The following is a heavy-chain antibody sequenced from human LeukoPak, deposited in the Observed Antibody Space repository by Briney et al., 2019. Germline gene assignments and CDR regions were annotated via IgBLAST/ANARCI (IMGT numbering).Heavy chain of an antibody. CDR2: ISGSGGST. CDR3: AKVSYYYDSSGYPTMDY. CDR1: GFTFSSYA. Sequence: GGSLRLSCAASGFTFSSYAMSWVRQAPGKGLEWVSAISGSGGSTYYADSVKGRFTISRDNSKNTLYLQMNSLRAEDTAVYYCAKVSYYYDSSGYPTMDYRGQGTLVTVSS. J-gene: IGHJ4*02. V-gene: IGHV3-23*01. D-gene: IGHD3-22*01.